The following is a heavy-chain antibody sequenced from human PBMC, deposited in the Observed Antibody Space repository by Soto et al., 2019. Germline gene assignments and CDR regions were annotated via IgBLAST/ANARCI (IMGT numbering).Heavy chain of an antibody. CDR1: GGSFSGYY. J-gene: IGHJ6*02. D-gene: IGHD3-3*01. CDR2: INHSGST. V-gene: IGHV4-34*01. CDR3: ARGLPYYDFWSGYSNYYYYGMDV. Sequence: SETLSLTCAVYGGSFSGYYWSWIRQPPGKGLEWIGEINHSGSTNYNPSLKSRVTISVDTSKNQFSLKLSSVTAADTAVYYCARGLPYYDFWSGYSNYYYYGMDVWGQGATVTVSS.